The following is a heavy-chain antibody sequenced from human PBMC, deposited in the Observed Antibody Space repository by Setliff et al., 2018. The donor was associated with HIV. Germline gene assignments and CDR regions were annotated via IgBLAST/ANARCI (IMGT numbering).Heavy chain of an antibody. D-gene: IGHD3-10*01. CDR1: GFTFSNYA. CDR2: IYVGGSST. J-gene: IGHJ4*02. Sequence: GGSLRLSCAASGFTFSNYAMSWVRQAPGKGLEWVSVIYVGGSSTVYADSVKGRFTISRDDSKKTQYLQMNSLRVEDTAVYYCAKDLEPSWHSDSGSNPDYWGQGTLVTVSS. CDR3: AKDLEPSWHSDSGSNPDY. V-gene: IGHV3-23*03.